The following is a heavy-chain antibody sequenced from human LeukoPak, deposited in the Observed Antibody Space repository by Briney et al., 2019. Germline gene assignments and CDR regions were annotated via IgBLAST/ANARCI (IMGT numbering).Heavy chain of an antibody. V-gene: IGHV3-30*01. J-gene: IGHJ5*02. Sequence: GGSLRLSCAASGFTFSNYAMHWVRQAPGKGLEWVAVISYDGSNKYYADSVKGRFTISRDNSKNTLYLQMNSLRAENTAVYYCARDQFKTDCSSTSCPPSTWGQGTLVTVSS. CDR1: GFTFSNYA. CDR2: ISYDGSNK. CDR3: ARDQFKTDCSSTSCPPST. D-gene: IGHD2-2*01.